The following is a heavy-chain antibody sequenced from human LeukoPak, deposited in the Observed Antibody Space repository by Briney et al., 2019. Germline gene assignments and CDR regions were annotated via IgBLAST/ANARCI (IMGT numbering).Heavy chain of an antibody. Sequence: PGGSLRLSCAASGFTFDDYGMSWVRQAPGKGLEWVSGINWNGGSTGYADSVKGRFTISRDNAKNSLYLQMNSLRAEDTALYYCARDHSSSGPEYFQHWGQGTLVTVSS. CDR1: GFTFDDYG. CDR3: ARDHSSSGPEYFQH. CDR2: INWNGGST. D-gene: IGHD6-13*01. V-gene: IGHV3-20*04. J-gene: IGHJ1*01.